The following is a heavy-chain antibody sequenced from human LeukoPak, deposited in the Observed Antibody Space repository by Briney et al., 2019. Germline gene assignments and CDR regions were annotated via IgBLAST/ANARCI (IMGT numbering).Heavy chain of an antibody. J-gene: IGHJ4*02. CDR3: ARVNLIVVVPAAIPTFDY. Sequence: PGGSLRLSCAASGFTFSSYSMNWVRQAPGKGLEWVSSISSSSSYIYYADSVKGRFTISRDNAKNSLYLQMNSLRAEDTAVYYCARVNLIVVVPAAIPTFDYWGQGTLVTVSS. CDR2: ISSSSSYI. D-gene: IGHD2-2*01. V-gene: IGHV3-21*01. CDR1: GFTFSSYS.